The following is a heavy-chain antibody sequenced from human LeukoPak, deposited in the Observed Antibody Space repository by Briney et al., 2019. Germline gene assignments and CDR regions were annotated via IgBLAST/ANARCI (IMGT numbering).Heavy chain of an antibody. CDR3: ARRISSYQLLLD. CDR1: GYTFTSYD. CDR2: MNPNSGNT. J-gene: IGHJ4*02. Sequence: ASVKVSCKDSGYTFTSYDINWVRQATGQGLEWMGWMNPNSGNTGYAQKFQGRVTITRNTSISTAYMELSSLRSEDTAVYYCARRISSYQLLLDWGQGTLVTVSS. V-gene: IGHV1-8*03. D-gene: IGHD2-2*01.